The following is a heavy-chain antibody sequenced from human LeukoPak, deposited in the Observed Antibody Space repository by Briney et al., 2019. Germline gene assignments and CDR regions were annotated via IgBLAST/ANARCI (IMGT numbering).Heavy chain of an antibody. Sequence: SETLSLTCAVSGYSISSGYFWGWIRQPPGKGLEWIGTIYHTGRDYYNPSLKSRVAVSVDTSKNQFSLMLSSVTVADTAIYYCARVVPVGGNDYWGQGTLATVSS. CDR1: GYSISSGYF. D-gene: IGHD4-23*01. CDR2: IYHTGRD. CDR3: ARVVPVGGNDY. J-gene: IGHJ4*02. V-gene: IGHV4-38-2*01.